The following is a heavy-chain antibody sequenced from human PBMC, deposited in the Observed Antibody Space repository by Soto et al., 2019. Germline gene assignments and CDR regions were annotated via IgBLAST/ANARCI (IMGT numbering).Heavy chain of an antibody. J-gene: IGHJ4*02. Sequence: PGGSLRLSCAASGFTSSDHYMDWVRQAPGKGLEWVARSRNKANSYTTEYAASVKGRFTISRDDSKNSLYLQMNSLKTEDTAVYYCARGQGVIGLYIYFDYWGQGTLVTVSS. D-gene: IGHD2-8*01. V-gene: IGHV3-72*01. CDR3: ARGQGVIGLYIYFDY. CDR1: GFTSSDHY. CDR2: SRNKANSYTT.